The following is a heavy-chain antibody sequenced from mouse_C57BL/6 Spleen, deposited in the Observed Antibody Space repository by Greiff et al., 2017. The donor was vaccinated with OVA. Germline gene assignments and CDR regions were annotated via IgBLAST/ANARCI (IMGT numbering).Heavy chain of an antibody. CDR1: GYAFSSSW. CDR3: ARWDWYFDV. Sequence: VQLQQSGPELVKPGASVKISCKASGYAFSSSWMNRVKQRPGKGLEWIGRIYPGDGDTNYNGKFKGKATLTADKSSSTAYMQLSSLTSEDSAVYFCARWDWYFDVWGTGTTVTVSS. CDR2: IYPGDGDT. J-gene: IGHJ1*03. V-gene: IGHV1-82*01.